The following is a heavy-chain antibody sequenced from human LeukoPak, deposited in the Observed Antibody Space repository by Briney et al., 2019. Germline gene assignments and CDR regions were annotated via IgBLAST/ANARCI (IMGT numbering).Heavy chain of an antibody. J-gene: IGHJ4*02. V-gene: IGHV3-20*04. CDR1: GFTFGDYG. Sequence: GGSLRLSCAASGFTFGDYGMSWVRQAPGKGLEWVSGINWNGGSTGYADSVKGRFTISRDNAKNSLYLQMNSLRAEDTALYYCARDRGGYYDSSGYHDYWGQGTLVTVSS. CDR2: INWNGGST. CDR3: ARDRGGYYDSSGYHDY. D-gene: IGHD3-22*01.